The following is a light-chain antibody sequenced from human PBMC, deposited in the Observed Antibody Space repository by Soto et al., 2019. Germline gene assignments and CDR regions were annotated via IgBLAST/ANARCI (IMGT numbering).Light chain of an antibody. CDR2: GAS. Sequence: EIVMTQSPATLSVSPGERATLSCRASQSVSSNLAWYQQKPGQAPRLLIYGASTRATGIPARFTGSGSGTFFTLTISSLEPEDFAVYYCQQYGSSLLFGQGTRLEIK. J-gene: IGKJ5*01. V-gene: IGKV3-15*01. CDR1: QSVSSN. CDR3: QQYGSSLL.